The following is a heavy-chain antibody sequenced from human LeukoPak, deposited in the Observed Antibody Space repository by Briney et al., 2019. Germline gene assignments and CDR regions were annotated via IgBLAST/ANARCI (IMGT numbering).Heavy chain of an antibody. V-gene: IGHV3-21*01. CDR3: ARVSGIAAAGTSRNWFDP. D-gene: IGHD6-13*01. Sequence: GGSLRLSCAASGFTFGGYSMNWVRQAPGKGLEWVSSISSSSSYIYYADSVKGRFTISRDNAKNSLYLQMNSLRAEDTAVYYCARVSGIAAAGTSRNWFDPWGQGTLVTVSS. J-gene: IGHJ5*02. CDR1: GFTFGGYS. CDR2: ISSSSSYI.